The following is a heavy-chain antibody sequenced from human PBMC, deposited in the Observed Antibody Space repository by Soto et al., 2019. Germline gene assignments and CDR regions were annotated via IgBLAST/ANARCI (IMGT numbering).Heavy chain of an antibody. J-gene: IGHJ6*03. Sequence: QVQLVESGGGVVQPGRSLRLSCAASGFTFSSYGMHWVRQAPGKGLVWVAVISYDGSNKYYADSVKGRFTISRDNSKNRLYLQMNGLRAEDTAVYYCAKDDYIRGSYRSGHNYYYYCMDVGGKGTTVTVSS. CDR3: AKDDYIRGSYRSGHNYYYYCMDV. D-gene: IGHD3-16*02. CDR2: ISYDGSNK. CDR1: GFTFSSYG. V-gene: IGHV3-30*18.